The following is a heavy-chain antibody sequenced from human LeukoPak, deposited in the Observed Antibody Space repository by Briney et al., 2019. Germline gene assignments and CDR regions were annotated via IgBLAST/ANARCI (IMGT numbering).Heavy chain of an antibody. CDR3: ARVLASDSDYYYYRMDV. V-gene: IGHV4-59*01. Sequence: SETLSLTCTVSGGSISSFYWSWIRQPPGKGLEWIGYIYHSWTTYYNPSLKSRVTISVDTSKNQFSLKLRSVTAADTAEYYCARVLASDSDYYYYRMDVWGQGTTVTV. D-gene: IGHD2-15*01. J-gene: IGHJ6*02. CDR1: GGSISSFY. CDR2: IYHSWTT.